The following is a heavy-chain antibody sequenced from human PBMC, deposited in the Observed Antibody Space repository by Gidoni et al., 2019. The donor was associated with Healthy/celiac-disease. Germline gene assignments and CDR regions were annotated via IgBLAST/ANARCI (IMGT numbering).Heavy chain of an antibody. V-gene: IGHV2-5*01. J-gene: IGHJ3*02. CDR1: GFSLSTSGVG. Sequence: QITLKESGPTLVKPTQTITLTCTFSGFSLSTSGVGVGWIRQPPGKALECVALIYWNEDRSYSPSLRSSLTSTKDTSKNQVVLTMTNMDPVDTATYYCAHTLAKYFCMGHAFDIWGQGTMVTVSS. D-gene: IGHD3-3*01. CDR3: AHTLAKYFCMGHAFDI. CDR2: IYWNEDR.